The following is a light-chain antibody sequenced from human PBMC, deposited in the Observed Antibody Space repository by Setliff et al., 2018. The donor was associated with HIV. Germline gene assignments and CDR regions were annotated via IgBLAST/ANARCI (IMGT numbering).Light chain of an antibody. CDR3: AAWDDTLNGSWV. Sequence: QSVLTQPPSASGTPGQRVTISCSGSSSNIGSNTVNWYQQLPGTAPKRLIYSNNQRPSGVPDRFSGSKSGTSASLAISGLQSEDEADYYCAAWDDTLNGSWVFGGGTKVTVL. V-gene: IGLV1-44*01. CDR2: SNN. CDR1: SSNIGSNT. J-gene: IGLJ3*02.